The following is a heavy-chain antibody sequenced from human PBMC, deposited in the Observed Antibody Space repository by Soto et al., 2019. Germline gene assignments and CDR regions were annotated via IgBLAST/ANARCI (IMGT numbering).Heavy chain of an antibody. D-gene: IGHD1-7*01. CDR3: AKDRNYPRDQFHY. V-gene: IGHV3-21*04. Sequence: GGSLRLSCAASGFTFSSYSMNWVRQAPGKGLEWVSSISSSSSYIYYADSVKGRFTISRDNAKNSLYLQMNSLRAEDTAVYYCAKDRNYPRDQFHYWGQGTLVTVSS. J-gene: IGHJ4*02. CDR2: ISSSSSYI. CDR1: GFTFSSYS.